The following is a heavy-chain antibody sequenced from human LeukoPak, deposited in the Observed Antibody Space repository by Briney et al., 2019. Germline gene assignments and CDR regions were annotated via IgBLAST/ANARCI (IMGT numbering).Heavy chain of an antibody. CDR2: MNPNSGDS. V-gene: IGHV1-8*01. D-gene: IGHD3-22*01. CDR3: ATGRYDSSGYYDY. J-gene: IGHJ4*02. Sequence: RASVKVSCKASGYTFTNSDINWVRQATGQGLEWMGWMNPNSGDSGNIQKFQGRVTMTRDTSINTAYMELSSLRSEDTAVYYCATGRYDSSGYYDYWGQGTLVTVSS. CDR1: GYTFTNSD.